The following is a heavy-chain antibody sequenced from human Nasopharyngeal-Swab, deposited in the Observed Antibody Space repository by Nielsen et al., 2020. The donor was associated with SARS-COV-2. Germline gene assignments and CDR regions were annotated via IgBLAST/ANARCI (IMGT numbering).Heavy chain of an antibody. J-gene: IGHJ6*02. CDR3: AKDRDSGDDSEEYYHYYGMDV. CDR1: GFTFSNFA. V-gene: IGHV3-23*01. CDR2: ISGDSDTT. D-gene: IGHD5-12*01. Sequence: GGSLRLSCAASGFTFSNFAMSWVRQAPGKGLGWVSVISGDSDTTYYADSVRGRFTISRDNSKNTLNLQMNNLRAEDTAIYYCAKDRDSGDDSEEYYHYYGMDVWGQGAPATVSS.